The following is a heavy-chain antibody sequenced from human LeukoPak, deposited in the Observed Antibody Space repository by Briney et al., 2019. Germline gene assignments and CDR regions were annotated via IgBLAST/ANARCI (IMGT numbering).Heavy chain of an antibody. Sequence: GGSLRLSCLTSGFTLSTNAMSWVRQAPGKGLEWISGISGSGASTYYADSVKGRFTISRDDSKNTLYLQMNSLRGDDTAVYYCAKDVGKWESLHFFDYWGQGTLVTVSS. J-gene: IGHJ4*02. CDR2: ISGSGAST. CDR3: AKDVGKWESLHFFDY. CDR1: GFTLSTNA. V-gene: IGHV3-23*01. D-gene: IGHD1-26*01.